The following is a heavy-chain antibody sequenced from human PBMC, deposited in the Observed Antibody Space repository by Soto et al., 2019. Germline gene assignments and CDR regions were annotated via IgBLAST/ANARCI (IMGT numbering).Heavy chain of an antibody. Sequence: SETLSLTCAVSGGSVSSSQWWTWVRQAPGKGLEWLGEIYHVGSTYYNPSLKSRVTISVDTSKNQFSLKLSSVTAAGTAVYYCATSGVSSGSPFDYWGQGTLVTVSS. CDR1: GGSVSSSQW. CDR2: IYHVGST. D-gene: IGHD1-26*01. V-gene: IGHV4-4*02. J-gene: IGHJ4*02. CDR3: ATSGVSSGSPFDY.